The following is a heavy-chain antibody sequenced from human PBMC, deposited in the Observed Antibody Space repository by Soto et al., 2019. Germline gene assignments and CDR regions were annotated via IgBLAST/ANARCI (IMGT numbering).Heavy chain of an antibody. CDR1: GGTFSSYA. CDR3: ARIAVGDHYYYYGMDV. Sequence: SVKVSCKASGGTFSSYAISWVRQAPGQGLEWMGGIIPIFDTANYAQKFQGRVTITADESTSTAYMELSSLRSEDTAVYYCARIAVGDHYYYYGMDVWSQWTTVTV. CDR2: IIPIFDTA. V-gene: IGHV1-69*13. D-gene: IGHD6-19*01. J-gene: IGHJ6*02.